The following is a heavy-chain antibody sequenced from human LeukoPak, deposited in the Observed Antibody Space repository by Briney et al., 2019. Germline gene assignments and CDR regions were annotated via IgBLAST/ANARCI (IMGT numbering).Heavy chain of an antibody. CDR1: GFTFSSYS. D-gene: IGHD1-26*01. CDR3: AICLGDYFDY. CDR2: INSSSYI. J-gene: IGHJ4*02. Sequence: GRSLRLACAASGFTFSSYSMNWVRPAPGKGLEWVSSINSSSYIYYADSVKGRFTISRDNAKNSLYLQMNSLRAEDTAVYYCAICLGDYFDYWGQGTLVTVSS. V-gene: IGHV3-21*01.